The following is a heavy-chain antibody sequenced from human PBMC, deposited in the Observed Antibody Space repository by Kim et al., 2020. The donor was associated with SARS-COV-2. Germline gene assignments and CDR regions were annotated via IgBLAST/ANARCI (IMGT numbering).Heavy chain of an antibody. CDR3: ARENWNYACFDY. V-gene: IGHV3-21*01. D-gene: IGHD1-7*01. CDR2: ISSSSSYI. Sequence: GGSLRLSCAASGFTFSSYSMNWVRQAPGKGLEWVSSISSSSSYIYYADSVKGRFTISRDNAKNSLYRQMNSLRAEDTAVYYCARENWNYACFDYWGQGTLVTVSS. CDR1: GFTFSSYS. J-gene: IGHJ4*02.